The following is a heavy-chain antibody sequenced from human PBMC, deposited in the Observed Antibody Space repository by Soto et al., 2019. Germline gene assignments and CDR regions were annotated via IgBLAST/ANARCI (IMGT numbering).Heavy chain of an antibody. CDR1: GGSISSYY. J-gene: IGHJ3*02. Sequence: QVQLQESGPGLVKPSETLSLTCTVSGGSISSYYWSWIRQPAGKGLEWIGRIYTSGSTNYNPSLKRRVTMSVDTSKNQFSLKLSSVTAADTAVYYCARDLGPYCSSTSCYTDAFDIWGQGTMVTVSS. V-gene: IGHV4-4*07. CDR3: ARDLGPYCSSTSCYTDAFDI. CDR2: IYTSGST. D-gene: IGHD2-2*02.